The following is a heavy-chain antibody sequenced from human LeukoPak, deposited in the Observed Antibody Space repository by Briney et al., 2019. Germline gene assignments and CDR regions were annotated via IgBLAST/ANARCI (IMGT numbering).Heavy chain of an antibody. V-gene: IGHV1-18*01. CDR2: ISAYNGNT. CDR3: ARETPGIAPSWDY. D-gene: IGHD6-13*01. Sequence: GASVKVSCKASGYTFTSYGISWVRQAPGQGLEWMGWISAYNGNTNYAQKLQGRVTMTTDTSTSTACMELRSLRSDDTAVYYCARETPGIAPSWDYWGQGTLVTVSS. CDR1: GYTFTSYG. J-gene: IGHJ4*02.